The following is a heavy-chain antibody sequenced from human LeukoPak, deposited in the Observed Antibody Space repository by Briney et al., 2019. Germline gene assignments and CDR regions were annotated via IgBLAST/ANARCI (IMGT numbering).Heavy chain of an antibody. CDR3: ARDHSGDYARAFDI. CDR1: GVTVSVNY. D-gene: IGHD4-17*01. Sequence: GGSLRLSCAVSGVTVSVNYMSWVRQAPGKGLEWVSVISDGGITYYADCVKGGFTISRDSSKNTLYLQLNSLRAEDTAVYYCARDHSGDYARAFDIWGQGTMVTVSS. J-gene: IGHJ3*02. V-gene: IGHV3-66*01. CDR2: ISDGGIT.